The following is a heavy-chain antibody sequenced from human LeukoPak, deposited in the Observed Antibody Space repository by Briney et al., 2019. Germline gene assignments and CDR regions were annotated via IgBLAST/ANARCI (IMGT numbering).Heavy chain of an antibody. CDR3: ARDRIMITFGGVPDWFDP. Sequence: GASVKVSCKVSGYTLTELSMHWVRQAPGKGLEWMGGFDPEDGETIYAQKFQGRVTMTEDTSTDTAYMELSSLRSEDTAVYYCARDRIMITFGGVPDWFDPWGQGTLVTVSS. V-gene: IGHV1-24*01. CDR2: FDPEDGET. J-gene: IGHJ5*02. D-gene: IGHD3-16*01. CDR1: GYTLTELS.